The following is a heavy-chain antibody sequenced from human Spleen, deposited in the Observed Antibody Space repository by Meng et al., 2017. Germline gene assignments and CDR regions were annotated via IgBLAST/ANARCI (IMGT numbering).Heavy chain of an antibody. D-gene: IGHD2-15*01. CDR3: ARPSDCSGGRCYIDY. Sequence: KVSCKGSGYRFSSYWIGWVRQMPGKGLEWMGIIYPGDSDTRYSPSFQGQVTISVDKAISSAFLHWSSLKASDTAMYYCARPSDCSGGRCYIDYWGQGTLVTVSS. CDR1: GYRFSSYW. J-gene: IGHJ4*02. V-gene: IGHV5-51*01. CDR2: IYPGDSDT.